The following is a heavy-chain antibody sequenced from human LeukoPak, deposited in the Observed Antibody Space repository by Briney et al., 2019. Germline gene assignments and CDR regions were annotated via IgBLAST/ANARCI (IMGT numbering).Heavy chain of an antibody. J-gene: IGHJ3*02. V-gene: IGHV4-30-2*01. Sequence: SETLSLTCAVSGGSISSGGYSWSWIRQPPGKGLEWIGYIYHSGSTYYNPSLKSRVTISVDRSKNQFSLKLSSVTAADPAVYYCARRPDAFDIWGQGTMVTVSS. CDR1: GGSISSGGYS. CDR2: IYHSGST. CDR3: ARRPDAFDI.